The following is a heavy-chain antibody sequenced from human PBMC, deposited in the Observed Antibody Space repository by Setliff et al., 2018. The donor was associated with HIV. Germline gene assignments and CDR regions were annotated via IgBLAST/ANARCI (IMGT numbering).Heavy chain of an antibody. J-gene: IGHJ3*02. V-gene: IGHV1-18*01. CDR2: ISTYNDNT. CDR1: GYTFSNFG. Sequence: GASVKVSCKASGYTFSNFGISWVRQAPGQGLEWRGWISTYNDNTNYAQKLQGRVTMATETSTSTAYMELRSLRTDDTAVYYCARHDGLRSVHGAFDIWGQGTMVTVSS. CDR3: ARHDGLRSVHGAFDI. D-gene: IGHD4-17*01.